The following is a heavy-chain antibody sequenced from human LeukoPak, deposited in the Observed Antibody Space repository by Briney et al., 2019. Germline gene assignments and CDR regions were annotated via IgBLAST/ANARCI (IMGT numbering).Heavy chain of an antibody. D-gene: IGHD3-22*01. Sequence: GGSLRLSCTASGFIFGDYAMSWFRQAPGKGLEWVSLMYSNGDTYYAESVKGRFTLSRDTSKNTLYLHMNSLRVEDTALYYCARDRGGYYYYPLDYWGQGILVTVSS. CDR3: ARDRGGYYYYPLDY. V-gene: IGHV3-66*01. J-gene: IGHJ4*02. CDR1: GFIFGDYA. CDR2: MYSNGDT.